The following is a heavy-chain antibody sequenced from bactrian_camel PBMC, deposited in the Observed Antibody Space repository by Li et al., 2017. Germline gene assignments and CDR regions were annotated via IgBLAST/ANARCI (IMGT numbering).Heavy chain of an antibody. V-gene: IGHV3S55*01. J-gene: IGHJ4*01. CDR1: GHSRGSNC. CDR3: AAGHWFQCGLTGPPEYPY. CDR2: IRRSGGET. Sequence: HVQLVESGGGSVQTGGFLRLSCVVSGHSRGSNCVGWYRLPPGRAPAEREGIAAIRRSGGETWYAGSVKGRFTISQDNAKNTLSLQMNNLKPEDTAMYYCAAGHWFQCGLTGPPEYPYWGQGTQVTVS. D-gene: IGHD8*01.